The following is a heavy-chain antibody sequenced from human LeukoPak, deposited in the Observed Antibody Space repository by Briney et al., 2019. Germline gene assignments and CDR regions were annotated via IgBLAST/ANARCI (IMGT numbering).Heavy chain of an antibody. CDR1: GFTFSSYC. CDR3: ARGKSSRHALDI. J-gene: IGHJ3*02. V-gene: IGHV3-21*01. CDR2: ISSSSSDI. Sequence: GGSLRLSCAASGFTFSSYCMNWARQAPGKGLEWVSSISSSSSDIYYADSVKGRFTISRDNAKNSLYLQMNSLGAEDTAVYYCARGKSSRHALDIWGQGTMVTVSS. D-gene: IGHD6-6*01.